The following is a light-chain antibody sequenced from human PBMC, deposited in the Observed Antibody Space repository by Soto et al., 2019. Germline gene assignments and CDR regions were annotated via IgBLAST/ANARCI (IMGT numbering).Light chain of an antibody. Sequence: EIVLTQSPGTLSLSPGERATLSWRASQRVGSSYLAWYQHKPDQAPRLLIYGASGRATGTPDRFSGSGSGTDFSLTISRLEPEGFAVYYCQQYGNSPWTFGQGTKVDIK. V-gene: IGKV3-20*01. CDR2: GAS. J-gene: IGKJ1*01. CDR1: QRVGSSY. CDR3: QQYGNSPWT.